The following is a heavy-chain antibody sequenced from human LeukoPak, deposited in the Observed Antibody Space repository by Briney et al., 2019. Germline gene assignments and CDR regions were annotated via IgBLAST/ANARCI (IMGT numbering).Heavy chain of an antibody. J-gene: IGHJ4*02. CDR3: ARLAVGDTLDY. CDR1: GCSISSSSYY. CDR2: IYYSGST. D-gene: IGHD6-19*01. V-gene: IGHV4-39*01. Sequence: PSETLSLTCTVSGCSISSSSYYWGWIRQPPGKGLEGIGSIYYSGSTYYNPSLKSRVTISVDTSKNQFSLKLSSVTAADTAVYYCARLAVGDTLDYWGQGTLVTVSS.